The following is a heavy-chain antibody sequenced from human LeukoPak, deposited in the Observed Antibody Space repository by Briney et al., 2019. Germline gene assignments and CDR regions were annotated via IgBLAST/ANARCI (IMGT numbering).Heavy chain of an antibody. J-gene: IGHJ6*02. Sequence: AGSLRLSCAASGFTFSSYGMHRVRQAPGKGLEWVAVMWYDGSNKYYADSVKGRFTISRDNSKNTLYLQMNSLRAEDTAVYYCARDIAAAGSRYYYYGMDVWGQGTTVTVSS. CDR2: MWYDGSNK. CDR3: ARDIAAAGSRYYYYGMDV. D-gene: IGHD6-13*01. CDR1: GFTFSSYG. V-gene: IGHV3-33*01.